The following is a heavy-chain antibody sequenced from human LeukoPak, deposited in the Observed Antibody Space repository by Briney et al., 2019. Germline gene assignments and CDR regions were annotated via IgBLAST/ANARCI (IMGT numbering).Heavy chain of an antibody. Sequence: ASVKVSCKASGYTFTGYYMHWVRQAPGQGLEWMGWINPNSCGTNYAQKFQGRVTMTRDTSISTAYMELSRLRSDDTAVYYCAIGSGSYFPYYYYYMDVWGKGTTVTVSS. J-gene: IGHJ6*03. CDR3: AIGSGSYFPYYYYYMDV. V-gene: IGHV1-2*02. D-gene: IGHD3-10*01. CDR2: INPNSCGT. CDR1: GYTFTGYY.